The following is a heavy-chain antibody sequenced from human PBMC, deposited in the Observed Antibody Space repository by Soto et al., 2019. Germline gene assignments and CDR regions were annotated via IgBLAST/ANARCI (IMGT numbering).Heavy chain of an antibody. J-gene: IGHJ4*02. CDR3: ARGPPDYDFWSGYGRGVAVYYFDY. V-gene: IGHV1-8*01. CDR2: MNPNSGNT. D-gene: IGHD3-3*01. Sequence: QVQLVQSGAEVKKPGASVKVSCKASGYTFTSYDINWVRQATGQGLEWMGWMNPNSGNTGYAQKFQGRVTMTRNTSISTAYMELSSLRSEDTAVYYCARGPPDYDFWSGYGRGVAVYYFDYWGQGTLVTVSS. CDR1: GYTFTSYD.